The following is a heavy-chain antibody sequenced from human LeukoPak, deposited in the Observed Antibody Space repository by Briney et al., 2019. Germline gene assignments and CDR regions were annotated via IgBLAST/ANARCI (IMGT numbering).Heavy chain of an antibody. CDR1: GFTFSSYE. CDR3: ARDPEFSYGYYCDY. V-gene: IGHV3-48*03. D-gene: IGHD5-18*01. J-gene: IGHJ4*02. CDR2: ISGNGSPI. Sequence: GGSLRLSCAASGFTFSSYEMNRVRQAPGKGLEWVSYISGNGSPIYYADSVKGRFTISRDNSKNSLFLQLNSLRADDTAVYYCARDPEFSYGYYCDYWGQGTLVTVSS.